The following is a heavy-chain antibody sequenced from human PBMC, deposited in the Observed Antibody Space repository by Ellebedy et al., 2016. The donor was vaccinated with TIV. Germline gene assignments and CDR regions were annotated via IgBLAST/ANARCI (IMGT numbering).Heavy chain of an antibody. CDR2: VKPSGGSP. CDR1: GYSFTSYY. V-gene: IGHV1-46*01. CDR3: ARVSPRERSEDGLTGEKDS. Sequence: ASVKVSCKAIGYSFTSYYIHWVRQAPGQGLEWMGIVKPSGGSPIYAQKFQGRVTLTSDTSTSTAYMELRSLRSDDTAVYYCARVSPRERSEDGLTGEKDSWGQGTLVAVSS. D-gene: IGHD3-9*01. J-gene: IGHJ4*02.